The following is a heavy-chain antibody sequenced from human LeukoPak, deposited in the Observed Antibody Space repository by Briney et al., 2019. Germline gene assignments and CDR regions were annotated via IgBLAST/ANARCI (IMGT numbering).Heavy chain of an antibody. CDR2: INHSGST. CDR1: GGSFSGYY. V-gene: IGHV4-34*01. J-gene: IGHJ4*02. D-gene: IGHD6-13*01. Sequence: SETLSLTYAVYGGSFSGYYWSWIRQPPGKGLEWIGEINHSGSTNYNPSLKSRVTISVDTSKNQFSLKLSSVTAADTAVYYCARDRYSSSWYYFDYWGQGTLVTVSS. CDR3: ARDRYSSSWYYFDY.